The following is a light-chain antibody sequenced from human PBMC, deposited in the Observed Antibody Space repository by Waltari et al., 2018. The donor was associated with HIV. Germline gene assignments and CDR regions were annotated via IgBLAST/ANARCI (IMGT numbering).Light chain of an antibody. V-gene: IGLV3-21*04. CDR2: DDN. J-gene: IGLJ3*02. CDR3: QVWDTTTDQWV. Sequence: SYVLTQPPSVSVDPGETARITCGGTNIGSKSVQWYQQKPGQAPVLVIYDDNDRPSGIAGRFSGSSCGNTATLTISRVEAGDEADYYCQVWDTTTDQWVFGGGTELAGL. CDR1: NIGSKS.